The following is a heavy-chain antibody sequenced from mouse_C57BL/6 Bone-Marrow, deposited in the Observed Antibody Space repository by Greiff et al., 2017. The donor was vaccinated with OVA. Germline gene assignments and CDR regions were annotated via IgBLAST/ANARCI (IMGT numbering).Heavy chain of an antibody. CDR3: ARSEGLGDYYGSSFDY. CDR1: GYTFTDYY. J-gene: IGHJ2*01. Sequence: EVQLQQSGPELVKPGASVKISCKASGYTFTDYYMNWVKQSHGKSLEWIGDINPNNGGTSYNQKFKGKATLTVDKSSSTAYMELRSLTSEDSAVYYCARSEGLGDYYGSSFDYWGQGTTLTVSS. V-gene: IGHV1-26*01. D-gene: IGHD1-1*01. CDR2: INPNNGGT.